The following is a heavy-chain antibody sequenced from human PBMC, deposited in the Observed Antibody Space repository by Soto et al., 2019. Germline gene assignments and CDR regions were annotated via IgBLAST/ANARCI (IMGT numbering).Heavy chain of an antibody. Sequence: PGESLKISCKASGYSFSSYLIGWVRQMPGKGLEWMGIIYPRDSDTRYSPSFQGQVTISADKSISTAYLQWSSLKASDTAIYYCARHFSGSKDYWGQGTLVTVS. CDR2: IYPRDSDT. J-gene: IGHJ4*02. D-gene: IGHD1-26*01. V-gene: IGHV5-51*01. CDR3: ARHFSGSKDY. CDR1: GYSFSSYL.